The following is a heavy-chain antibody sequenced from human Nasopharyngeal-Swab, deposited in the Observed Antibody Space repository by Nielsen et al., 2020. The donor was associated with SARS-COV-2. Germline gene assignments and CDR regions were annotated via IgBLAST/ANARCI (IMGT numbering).Heavy chain of an antibody. J-gene: IGHJ3*02. CDR2: INAGNGNT. V-gene: IGHV1-3*01. CDR1: GYTFTSYA. Sequence: ASVKVSCKASGYTFTSYAMHWVRQAPGQRLEWMGWINAGNGNTKYSQKFQGRVTITRDTSASTAYMELSSLRSEDTAVYYCASSGRWLQFGGDAFDIWGQGTMVTVSS. CDR3: ASSGRWLQFGGDAFDI. D-gene: IGHD5-24*01.